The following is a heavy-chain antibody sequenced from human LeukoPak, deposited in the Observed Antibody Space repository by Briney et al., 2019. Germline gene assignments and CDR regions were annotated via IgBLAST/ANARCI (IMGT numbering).Heavy chain of an antibody. V-gene: IGHV3-33*08. D-gene: IGHD6-19*01. CDR3: ATLRADSSGWYYFDY. CDR2: IWYDGSNK. J-gene: IGHJ4*02. Sequence: PGGSLRLSCAASGFTFSNYAMSWVRQAPGKGLEWVALIWYDGSNKYYADSAKGRFTISRDNSKNTLYLQMDSLRAEDTAVYYCATLRADSSGWYYFDYWGQGTLVTVSS. CDR1: GFTFSNYA.